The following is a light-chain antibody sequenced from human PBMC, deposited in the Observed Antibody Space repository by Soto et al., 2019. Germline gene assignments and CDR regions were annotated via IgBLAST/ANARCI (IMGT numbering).Light chain of an antibody. CDR2: SND. V-gene: IGLV1-47*02. J-gene: IGLJ1*01. CDR1: RSNIGSNL. CDR3: SSYTNTSTLV. Sequence: QSVVTQPPSVSGTPGQRVTIFCSGRRSNIGSNLVYWYQQLPGTAPKLLIFSNDQRPSGVPDRFSGSRSGTSASLAISGLRSEDEGDYSCSSYTNTSTLVFGTGTKLTVL.